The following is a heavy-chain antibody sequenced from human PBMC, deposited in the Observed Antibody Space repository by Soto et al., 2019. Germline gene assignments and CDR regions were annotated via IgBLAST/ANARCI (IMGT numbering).Heavy chain of an antibody. D-gene: IGHD2-15*01. CDR3: ASALYCSGGSCSFDP. V-gene: IGHV4-61*01. Sequence: SETLSLTCTVSGGSVSSGSYYWRWIRQPPGKGLEWIGYIYYNGNTNYNPSLKSRVTISVDTSKSQFSLKLSSVTAADTAVYYCASALYCSGGSCSFDPWGQGTLVTVSS. CDR1: GGSVSSGSYY. CDR2: IYYNGNT. J-gene: IGHJ5*02.